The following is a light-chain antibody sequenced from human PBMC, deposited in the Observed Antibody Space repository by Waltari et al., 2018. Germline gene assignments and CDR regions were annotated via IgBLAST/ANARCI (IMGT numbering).Light chain of an antibody. CDR2: EDT. CDR1: STDNGSYKL. V-gene: IGLV2-23*01. Sequence: QSALTQPASVSGSPGQSITISCTGTSTDNGSYKLVSWYQHHSGEAPKLIIYEDTQRPSGVSNRFSGSKSGSTASLTISGLEAEDEADYYCCSFSGRPWVFGGGTRLTVL. CDR3: CSFSGRPWV. J-gene: IGLJ3*02.